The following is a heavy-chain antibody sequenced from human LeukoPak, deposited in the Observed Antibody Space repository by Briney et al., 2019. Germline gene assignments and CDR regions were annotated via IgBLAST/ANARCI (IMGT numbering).Heavy chain of an antibody. D-gene: IGHD2-2*01. J-gene: IGHJ3*01. CDR2: ISGSDTYI. CDR1: GFTVSTNY. CDR3: TRQLPYPNDAFGV. V-gene: IGHV3-21*01. Sequence: GGSLRLSCAASGFTVSTNYMSWVRQAPGKGLEWVSSISGSDTYIHYADSVKGRFTISRDNAKNSLYLQMNSLRVEDTAVYYCTRQLPYPNDAFGVWGHGTMVTVSS.